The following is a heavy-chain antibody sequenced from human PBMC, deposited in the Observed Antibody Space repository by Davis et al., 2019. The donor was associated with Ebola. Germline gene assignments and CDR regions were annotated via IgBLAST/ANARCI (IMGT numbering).Heavy chain of an antibody. CDR2: IYYSGTT. Sequence: PGGSLRLSCSVSGDSISDYYWSWIRQPPGRGLEWVGSIYYSGTTRYSPSLRSRVTISIDTSKNQFSLKLSPVTAADTAVYYCATSSSYYYDSFGARALGNTHRFDYWGQGAMVTVSS. CDR1: GDSISDYY. CDR3: ATSSSYYYDSFGARALGNTHRFDY. V-gene: IGHV4-59*01. D-gene: IGHD3-22*01. J-gene: IGHJ4*02.